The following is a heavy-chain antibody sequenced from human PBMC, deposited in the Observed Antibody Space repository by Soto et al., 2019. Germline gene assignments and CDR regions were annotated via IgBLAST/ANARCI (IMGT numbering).Heavy chain of an antibody. Sequence: EVQRLESGGGLVQPGGSLGLSCAASGFTFNAYAMTWVRQAPGKGLEWVSAIGGSGGNRYYADSVRGRFTISRDNSKDTVDLQMNSLRVEDTAVYYCARVASDYINSVDNWGQGILVTVSS. J-gene: IGHJ4*02. CDR2: IGGSGGNR. D-gene: IGHD4-4*01. V-gene: IGHV3-23*01. CDR3: ARVASDYINSVDN. CDR1: GFTFNAYA.